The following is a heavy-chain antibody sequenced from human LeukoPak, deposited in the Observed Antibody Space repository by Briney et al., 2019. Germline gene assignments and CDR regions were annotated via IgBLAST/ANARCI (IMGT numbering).Heavy chain of an antibody. CDR1: GGSVSSGNYY. CDR2: IHYSGST. V-gene: IGHV4-61*01. CDR3: ARDRGRGAALDY. Sequence: SETLSLTCTVSGGSVSSGNYYWSWIRRRPGKGLEWIGYIHYSGSTNYNASLKSRVTLSLDTSKNQFSLKLSSVTAADTAVYYCARDRGRGAALDYWGQGTLVTVSS. J-gene: IGHJ4*02. D-gene: IGHD2-15*01.